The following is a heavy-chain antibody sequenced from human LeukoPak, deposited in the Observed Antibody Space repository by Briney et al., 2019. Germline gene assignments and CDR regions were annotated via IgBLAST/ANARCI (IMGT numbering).Heavy chain of an antibody. V-gene: IGHV4-30-4*07. J-gene: IGHJ4*02. CDR3: ARVRYFDWLNLDY. CDR2: IYYSGST. D-gene: IGHD3-9*01. Sequence: SETLSLTCAVSGVSISSGGYSWSWIRQPPGKGLEWIGYIYYSGSTYYNPSLKSRVTISVDTSKNQFSLKLSSVTAADTAVYYCARVRYFDWLNLDYWGQGTLVTVSS. CDR1: GVSISSGGYS.